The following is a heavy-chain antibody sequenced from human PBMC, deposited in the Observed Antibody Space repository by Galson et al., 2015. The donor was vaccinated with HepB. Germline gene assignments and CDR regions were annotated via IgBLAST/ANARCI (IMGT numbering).Heavy chain of an antibody. J-gene: IGHJ6*02. CDR3: ARGEVTTPHYYYGMDV. CDR2: ISAYNGNT. V-gene: IGHV1-18*04. D-gene: IGHD4-11*01. CDR1: GYTFTSYG. Sequence: SVKVSCKASGYTFTSYGISWVRQAPGQGLEWMGWISAYNGNTNYAQKLQGRVTMTTDTSTSTAYMELRSLRSDDTAVYYCARGEVTTPHYYYGMDVWGQGTTVTVSS.